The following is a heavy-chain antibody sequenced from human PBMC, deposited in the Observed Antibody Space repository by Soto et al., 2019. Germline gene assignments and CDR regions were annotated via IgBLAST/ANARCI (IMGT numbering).Heavy chain of an antibody. Sequence: EVQLLESGGGLVQPGGSLRLSCAASGFTFSSYAMSWVRQAPGKGLEWVSAISGSGGSTDYVDSVKGRFTISRDNXXXXXXLQMNSLRAEDTAVYYCAKLQAYSYGPGAYFDYWGQGTLVTVSS. CDR3: AKLQAYSYGPGAYFDY. CDR2: ISGSGGST. CDR1: GFTFSSYA. J-gene: IGHJ4*02. V-gene: IGHV3-23*01. D-gene: IGHD5-18*01.